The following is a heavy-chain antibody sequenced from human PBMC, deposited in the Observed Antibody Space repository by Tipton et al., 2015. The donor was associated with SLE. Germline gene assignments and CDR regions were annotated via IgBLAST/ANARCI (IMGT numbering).Heavy chain of an antibody. CDR3: ARGDCSSTSCLDY. CDR2: IYTSGST. V-gene: IGHV4-61*10. J-gene: IGHJ4*02. Sequence: TLSLTCTVSGGSVSSSSYYWSWIRQPAGKGLEWIGYIYTSGSTNYNPSLKSRVTISVDTSKNQFSLKLSSVTAADTAVYYCARGDCSSTSCLDYWGQGTLVTVSS. CDR1: GGSVSSSSYY. D-gene: IGHD2-2*01.